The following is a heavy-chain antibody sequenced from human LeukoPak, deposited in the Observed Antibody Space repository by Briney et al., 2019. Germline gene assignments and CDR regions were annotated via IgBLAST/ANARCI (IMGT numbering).Heavy chain of an antibody. J-gene: IGHJ4*02. Sequence: GESLMISCKGSGYSFTSCWIGWVRQMPGKGLEWMGIIYLGDSDTIYSPSFQGQVTISADKSISTAYLQWSSLKASDTAMYYCARLLQYGGYALDYWGQGTLVTVSS. CDR1: GYSFTSCW. D-gene: IGHD5-12*01. V-gene: IGHV5-51*01. CDR2: IYLGDSDT. CDR3: ARLLQYGGYALDY.